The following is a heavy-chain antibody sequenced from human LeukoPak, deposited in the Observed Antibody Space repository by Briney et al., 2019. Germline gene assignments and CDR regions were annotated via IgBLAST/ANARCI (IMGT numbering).Heavy chain of an antibody. CDR3: ARGDPYDSSGYYSPPPDY. J-gene: IGHJ4*02. CDR2: INPNSGGT. CDR1: GYTFTGYY. D-gene: IGHD3-22*01. Sequence: ASVKVSCKASGYTFTGYYMHWVRQAPGQGLEWMGWINPNSGGTNYAQKFQGRVTMTRDTSISTAYKELSRLRSDDTAVYYCARGDPYDSSGYYSPPPDYWGQGTLVTVSS. V-gene: IGHV1-2*02.